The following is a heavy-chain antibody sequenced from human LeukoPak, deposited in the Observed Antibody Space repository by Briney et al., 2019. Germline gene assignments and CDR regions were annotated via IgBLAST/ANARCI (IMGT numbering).Heavy chain of an antibody. Sequence: ASVKVSCKASGYTFTSYYMHWVRQAPGQGLEWMGIINPSGGSTSYAQKFQGRVTMTRDTSTSTVYMELSSLRSEDTAVYYCARDGWFGELGPWVGPWGQGTLVTVSS. CDR3: ARDGWFGELGPWVGP. J-gene: IGHJ5*02. D-gene: IGHD3-10*01. V-gene: IGHV1-46*03. CDR2: INPSGGST. CDR1: GYTFTSYY.